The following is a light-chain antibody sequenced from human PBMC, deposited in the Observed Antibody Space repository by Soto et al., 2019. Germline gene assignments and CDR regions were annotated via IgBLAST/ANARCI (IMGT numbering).Light chain of an antibody. CDR2: GAS. J-gene: IGKJ5*01. CDR1: QSVSSSY. CDR3: QQDGSSPRIT. Sequence: EIVLTQSPGTLSSSPGERATLSCRASQSVSSSYLDWSQQKPGQAPRLLIYGASSRATGIPDRFTGSGSVTDFALTISRLEPEDFAVYYCQQDGSSPRITFGQGTRLEIK. V-gene: IGKV3-20*01.